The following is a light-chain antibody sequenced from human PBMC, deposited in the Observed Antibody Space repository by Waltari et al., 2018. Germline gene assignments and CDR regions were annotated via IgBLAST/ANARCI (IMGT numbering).Light chain of an antibody. CDR1: QSASTS. Sequence: ELVMTQSPATLSVSPGERASLPCRASQSASTSLAWYQQTPGQAPRLLISRASTRAAGIPDRFSGSGSGTEFTLTISSLQSEDSAIYYCQQYNIWPWTFGQGTKVDIK. J-gene: IGKJ1*01. CDR2: RAS. V-gene: IGKV3-15*01. CDR3: QQYNIWPWT.